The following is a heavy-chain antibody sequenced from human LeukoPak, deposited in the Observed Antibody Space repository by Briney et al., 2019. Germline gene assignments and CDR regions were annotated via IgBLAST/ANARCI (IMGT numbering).Heavy chain of an antibody. Sequence: GGSLRLSCAASGFTFSSYSMNWVRQAPGKGLEWVSSISSSSSYIYYADSVKGRFTISRDNAKNSLYLQMNSLRAEDTAVYYCARVHSSSNWYFDLWGRGTLVTVSS. CDR1: GFTFSSYS. D-gene: IGHD6-6*01. CDR2: ISSSSSYI. J-gene: IGHJ2*01. CDR3: ARVHSSSNWYFDL. V-gene: IGHV3-21*01.